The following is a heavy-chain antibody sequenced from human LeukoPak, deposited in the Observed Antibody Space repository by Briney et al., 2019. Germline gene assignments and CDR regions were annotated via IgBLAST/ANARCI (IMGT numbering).Heavy chain of an antibody. V-gene: IGHV3-23*01. Sequence: GGSLRLSCAASGFTFSSYSMNWVRQAPGKGLEWVSAISGSGGSTYYADSVKGRFTISRDNSKNTLYLQMNSLRAEDTAVYYCAKPHHYGDYVGYFDYWGQGTLVTVSS. J-gene: IGHJ4*02. CDR2: ISGSGGST. CDR1: GFTFSSYS. CDR3: AKPHHYGDYVGYFDY. D-gene: IGHD4-17*01.